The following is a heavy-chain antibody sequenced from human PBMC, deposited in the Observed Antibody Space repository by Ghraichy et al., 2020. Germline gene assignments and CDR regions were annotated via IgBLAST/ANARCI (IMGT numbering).Heavy chain of an antibody. Sequence: SQTLSLTCTVSGGSISSYYWSWIRQPAGKVLEWIGRIYTSGSTNYNPSLKSRVTMSVDTSKNQFSLKLSSVTAADTAVYYCARGVPSSGYYRRFAYNWFDPWGQGTLVTVSS. D-gene: IGHD3-22*01. J-gene: IGHJ5*02. V-gene: IGHV4-4*07. CDR1: GGSISSYY. CDR3: ARGVPSSGYYRRFAYNWFDP. CDR2: IYTSGST.